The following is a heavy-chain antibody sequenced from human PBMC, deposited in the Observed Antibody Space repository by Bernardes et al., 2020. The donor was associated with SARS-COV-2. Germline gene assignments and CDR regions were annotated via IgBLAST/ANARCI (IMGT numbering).Heavy chain of an antibody. J-gene: IGHJ5*02. V-gene: IGHV4-59*01. CDR1: GGSISSYY. Sequence: SETLSLTCTVSGGSISSYYWSWIRQPPGKGLEWIGYIYYSGSTNYNPSLKSRVTISVDTSKNQFSLKLSSVTAADTAVYYCARGHGSGYYQGNWFDPWGQGTLVTVSA. D-gene: IGHD3-22*01. CDR2: IYYSGST. CDR3: ARGHGSGYYQGNWFDP.